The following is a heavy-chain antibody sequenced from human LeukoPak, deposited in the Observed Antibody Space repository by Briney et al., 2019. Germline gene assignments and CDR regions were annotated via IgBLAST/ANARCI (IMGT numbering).Heavy chain of an antibody. Sequence: TGGSLRLSCAASGFMFNDSAMHWVRQAPGKGLEWASLISGDGVSTFYADSVKGRFTISRDNSKNSLSLQMDSLTTEDTALYYCAKEGYSHTSNYFDNWGQGILVTVSS. D-gene: IGHD2-15*01. CDR3: AKEGYSHTSNYFDN. V-gene: IGHV3-43*02. J-gene: IGHJ4*02. CDR1: GFMFNDSA. CDR2: ISGDGVST.